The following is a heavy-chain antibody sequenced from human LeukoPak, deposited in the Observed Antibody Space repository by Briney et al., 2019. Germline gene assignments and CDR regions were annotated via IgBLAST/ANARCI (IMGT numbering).Heavy chain of an antibody. Sequence: PGGSLRLSCAASAVTFSDYYTHWVRQAPGKGLEWVSRINDDGGGTSYAESVKGRFTISRDSAKNTVYLQMNTLRGEDTALYYCARAHYNWNDVVWGQGTLVTVSS. CDR2: INDDGGGT. CDR1: AVTFSDYY. D-gene: IGHD1-20*01. V-gene: IGHV3-74*01. CDR3: ARAHYNWNDVV. J-gene: IGHJ4*02.